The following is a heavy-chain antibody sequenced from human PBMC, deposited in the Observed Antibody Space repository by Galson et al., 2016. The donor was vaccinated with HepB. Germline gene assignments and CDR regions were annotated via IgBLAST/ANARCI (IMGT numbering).Heavy chain of an antibody. CDR3: ARSPTGFCSRTKCYGFSYLDR. Sequence: SVKVSCKASGYTFISYVIQWVRQAPGHRLEWMGWINAGNGNTKYSQKFQGRVIIDRDTSASTAYMELSSLRPEDTAIYYCARSPTGFCSRTKCYGFSYLDRWGQGTPVTVSS. D-gene: IGHD2-2*03. V-gene: IGHV1-3*01. CDR2: INAGNGNT. J-gene: IGHJ4*02. CDR1: GYTFISYV.